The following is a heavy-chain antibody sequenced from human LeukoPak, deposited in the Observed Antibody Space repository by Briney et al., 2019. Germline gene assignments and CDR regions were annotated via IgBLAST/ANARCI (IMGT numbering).Heavy chain of an antibody. Sequence: ASVKVSCKSSGYTFTSYYIHWVRRAPGQGLEWMGWINPNSGATTSAQKFHDTLTMTRDTSINTAYMELRWLRSVDTAVYLCARGSGLPDSNGFHYFDYWGQGTLVTVSS. D-gene: IGHD3-22*01. V-gene: IGHV1-2*02. J-gene: IGHJ4*02. CDR2: INPNSGAT. CDR1: GYTFTSYY. CDR3: ARGSGLPDSNGFHYFDY.